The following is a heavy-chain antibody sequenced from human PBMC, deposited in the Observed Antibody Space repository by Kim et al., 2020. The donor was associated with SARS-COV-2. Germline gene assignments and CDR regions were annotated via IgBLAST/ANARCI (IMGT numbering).Heavy chain of an antibody. V-gene: IGHV3-30*04. CDR3: ATVVDLDY. J-gene: IGHJ4*02. Sequence: DAVKSLFTVSRDNSRKTLYLQLNSLRPEDTAMYYCATVVDLDYWGQGTLVTVSS. D-gene: IGHD2-15*01.